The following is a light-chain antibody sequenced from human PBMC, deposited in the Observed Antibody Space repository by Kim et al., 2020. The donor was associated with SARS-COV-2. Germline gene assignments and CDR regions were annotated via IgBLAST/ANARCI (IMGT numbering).Light chain of an antibody. CDR3: SSRDSSANYV. CDR2: DKN. J-gene: IGLJ1*01. V-gene: IGLV3-19*01. Sequence: ALGQTVRITCQGDSLRSYYAGWYQQKPGQAPLLVIYDKNNRPSGIPDRFSGSSSGNTASLTITGAQAEDEADYYCSSRDSSANYVFGTGTKVTVL. CDR1: SLRSYY.